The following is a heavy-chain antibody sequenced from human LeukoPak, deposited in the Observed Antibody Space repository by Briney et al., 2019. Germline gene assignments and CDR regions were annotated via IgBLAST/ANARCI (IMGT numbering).Heavy chain of an antibody. V-gene: IGHV1-8*01. CDR1: GHTFTTHD. Sequence: ASVKVSCKASGHTFTTHDINWVRQATGQGLEWLGWMSPNSGDTGYAQKFQGRVTMTSDSSISTAYMELSSLRSEDTAIYYCVRTPPNWGFDYWGQGTLVTVSS. J-gene: IGHJ4*02. CDR3: VRTPPNWGFDY. CDR2: MSPNSGDT. D-gene: IGHD7-27*01.